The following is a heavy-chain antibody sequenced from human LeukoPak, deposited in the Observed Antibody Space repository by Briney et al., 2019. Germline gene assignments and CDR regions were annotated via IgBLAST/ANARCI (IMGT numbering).Heavy chain of an antibody. J-gene: IGHJ5*01. D-gene: IGHD3-16*01. CDR2: MTWNSDSV. CDR3: AKGATPGNYDPANWFDS. Sequence: PGGSLRLSCTASGFTFDDYAMHWVRQVPGKGLEWGSGMTWNSDSVEYADSVKGRFTISRDNAKNSLYLQMTSLKIEDTAFYYCAKGATPGNYDPANWFDSWGQGTLVTVSS. CDR1: GFTFDDYA. V-gene: IGHV3-9*01.